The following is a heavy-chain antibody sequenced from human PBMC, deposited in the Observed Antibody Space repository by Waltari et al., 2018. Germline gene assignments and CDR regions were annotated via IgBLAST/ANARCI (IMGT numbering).Heavy chain of an antibody. J-gene: IGHJ4*02. D-gene: IGHD3-3*01. CDR2: IYSGGST. CDR1: GFTFSSYS. CDR3: AKVAGSGSFLDY. Sequence: EVQLVESGGGLVKPGGSLRLSCAASGFTFSSYSMNWVRQAPGKGLEWVSVIYSGGSTYYADSVKGRFTISRDNSKNTLYLQMNSLRAEDTAVYYCAKVAGSGSFLDYWGQGTLVTVSS. V-gene: IGHV3-23*03.